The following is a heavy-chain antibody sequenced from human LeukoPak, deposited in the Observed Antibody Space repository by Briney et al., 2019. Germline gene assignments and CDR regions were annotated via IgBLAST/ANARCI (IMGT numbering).Heavy chain of an antibody. CDR2: IYHSGST. D-gene: IGHD3-22*01. CDR1: GGSISSSNW. CDR3: ARSFSRYYYDSSGYYYPRLGFDY. V-gene: IGHV4-4*02. J-gene: IGHJ4*02. Sequence: PSGTLSLTCAVSGGSISSSNWWSWVCQPPGKGLEWIGEIYHSGSTNYNPSLKSRVTISVDKSKNQFSLKLSSVTAADTAVYYCARSFSRYYYDSSGYYYPRLGFDYWGQGTLVTVSS.